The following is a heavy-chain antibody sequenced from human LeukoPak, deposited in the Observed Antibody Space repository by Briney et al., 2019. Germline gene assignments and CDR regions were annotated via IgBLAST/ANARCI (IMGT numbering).Heavy chain of an antibody. J-gene: IGHJ4*02. Sequence: GGSLRLSCAASGFTFSSCGMHWVRQAPGKGLEWVAVIWYDGSNKYYADSVKGRFTISRDNSKNTLYLQMNSLRAEDTAVYYCAKDRSPMVTTTGVFDYWGQGTLVTVSS. CDR3: AKDRSPMVTTTGVFDY. CDR1: GFTFSSCG. V-gene: IGHV3-33*06. D-gene: IGHD4-17*01. CDR2: IWYDGSNK.